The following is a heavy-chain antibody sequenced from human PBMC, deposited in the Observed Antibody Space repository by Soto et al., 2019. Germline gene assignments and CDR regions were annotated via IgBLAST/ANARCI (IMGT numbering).Heavy chain of an antibody. CDR2: IYPGDSDT. J-gene: IGHJ6*03. V-gene: IGHV5-51*01. D-gene: IGHD3-3*01. Sequence: PGESLKISCKGSGYSFTSYWIGWVRQMPGKGLEWMGIIYPGDSDTRYSPSFQGQVTISADKSISTAYLQWSSLKASDTAMYYCARHMGDFCSGTYYYYYYMAVWGKGTTVTGSS. CDR3: ARHMGDFCSGTYYYYYYMAV. CDR1: GYSFTSYW.